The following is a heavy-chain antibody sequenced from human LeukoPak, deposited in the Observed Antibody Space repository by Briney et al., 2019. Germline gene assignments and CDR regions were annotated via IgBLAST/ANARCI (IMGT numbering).Heavy chain of an antibody. CDR3: AKVPRGALGVTYLIDY. CDR1: EFIFMRCI. J-gene: IGHJ4*02. CDR2: ISRTPSYI. Sequence: GGSLRLSCGACEFIFMRCIMKWVRQAPGRGLGWVSCISRTPSYICYAYSLMGRFSISRDNSKNTLYLQMNSLRAEDTAVYYCAKVPRGALGVTYLIDYWGQGTLVTVSS. V-gene: IGHV3-21*01. D-gene: IGHD2-21*02.